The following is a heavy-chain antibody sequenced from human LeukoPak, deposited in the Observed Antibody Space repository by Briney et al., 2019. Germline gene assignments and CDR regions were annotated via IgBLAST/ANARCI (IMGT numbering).Heavy chain of an antibody. CDR3: ARGGWSVDY. Sequence: SETLSLTCSVPGGSMTNYYWSWIRQPPGKGLEWIGCIYYSGSTNYNPSLKSRVTISVDTSKNQFSLKPSSVSAADTAVYYCARGGWSVDYWGQGTLVTVSS. CDR1: GGSMTNYY. D-gene: IGHD6-19*01. J-gene: IGHJ4*02. V-gene: IGHV4-59*01. CDR2: IYYSGST.